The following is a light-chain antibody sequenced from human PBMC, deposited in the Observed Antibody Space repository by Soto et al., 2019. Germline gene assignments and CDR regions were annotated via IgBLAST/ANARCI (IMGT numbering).Light chain of an antibody. Sequence: EIVLTQSPATLSLSPGERATLSCRASQSVSSYLAWYQQKPGQAPRLLIHDASNRATDIPARFSGSGSGTDFTLTISGLEPADFAIYYCQQRNSWPPTFGQGTKVEIK. CDR1: QSVSSY. V-gene: IGKV3-11*01. CDR3: QQRNSWPPT. CDR2: DAS. J-gene: IGKJ1*01.